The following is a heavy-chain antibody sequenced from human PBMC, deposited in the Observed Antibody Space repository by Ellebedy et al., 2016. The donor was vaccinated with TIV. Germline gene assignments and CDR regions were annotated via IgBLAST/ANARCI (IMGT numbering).Heavy chain of an antibody. J-gene: IGHJ5*02. CDR2: IYYSGST. CDR3: ARDLMASGWFDP. V-gene: IGHV4-39*07. CDR1: GGPIRSSSYY. Sequence: MPSETLSLTCTVSGGPIRSSSYYWGWIRQPTGKGREWIGSIYYSGSTYYNPSIESRVTISVNTSKTQLSLNLNSGTAADTAVYYCARDLMASGWFDPWGQGTLVTVSS. D-gene: IGHD2-8*01.